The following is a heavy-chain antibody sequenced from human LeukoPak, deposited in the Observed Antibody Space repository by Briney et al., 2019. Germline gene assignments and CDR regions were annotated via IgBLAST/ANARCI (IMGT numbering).Heavy chain of an antibody. Sequence: GGSLRLSCAASGFTFSSYAMHWVRQAPGKGLEWVSSISSSSSYIYYADSVKGRFTISRDNAKNSLYLQMNSLRAEDTAVYYCARRAYCSSTSCSSNWFDPWGQGTLVTVSS. D-gene: IGHD2-2*01. V-gene: IGHV3-21*01. J-gene: IGHJ5*02. CDR3: ARRAYCSSTSCSSNWFDP. CDR1: GFTFSSYA. CDR2: ISSSSSYI.